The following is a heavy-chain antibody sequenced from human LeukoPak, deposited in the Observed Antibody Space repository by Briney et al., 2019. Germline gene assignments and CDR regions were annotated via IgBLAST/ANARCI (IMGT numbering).Heavy chain of an antibody. Sequence: ASVKVSCTASGYTFTGYYMHWVRQAPGQGLEWMGRINPNSGGTNYAQKFQGRVTMTRDTSISTAYMELSRLRSDDTAVYYCARASYYYDSSGSAIDAFDIWGQGTMVTVSS. D-gene: IGHD3-22*01. V-gene: IGHV1-2*06. CDR3: ARASYYYDSSGSAIDAFDI. CDR2: INPNSGGT. J-gene: IGHJ3*02. CDR1: GYTFTGYY.